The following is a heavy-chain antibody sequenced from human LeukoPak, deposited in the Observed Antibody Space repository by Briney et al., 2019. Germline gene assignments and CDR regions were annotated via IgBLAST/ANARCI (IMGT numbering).Heavy chain of an antibody. CDR1: GGSISSYY. CDR2: IYYSGST. Sequence: SETLSLTCTVSGGSISSYYWSWIRQPSGKGLEWIGYIYYSGSTNYNPSLKSRVTISVDTSKNQFSLKLSSVTAADTAVYYCARRFRGGIDYWGQGTLVTVSS. J-gene: IGHJ4*02. CDR3: ARRFRGGIDY. V-gene: IGHV4-59*08. D-gene: IGHD3-10*01.